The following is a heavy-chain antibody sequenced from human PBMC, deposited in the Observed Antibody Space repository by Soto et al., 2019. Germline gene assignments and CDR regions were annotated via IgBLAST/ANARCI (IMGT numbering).Heavy chain of an antibody. Sequence: ASVKVSCKSSGYTFTSYGISCVLQAPGQGLEWMGWISAYNGNTNYAQRLQGRVTMTTDTSTSTAYMELRSLRSDDTAVYYCARDFRRAAMVPGGYGGQGTLVTVS. CDR3: ARDFRRAAMVPGGY. V-gene: IGHV1-18*01. CDR1: GYTFTSYG. CDR2: ISAYNGNT. D-gene: IGHD5-18*01. J-gene: IGHJ4*02.